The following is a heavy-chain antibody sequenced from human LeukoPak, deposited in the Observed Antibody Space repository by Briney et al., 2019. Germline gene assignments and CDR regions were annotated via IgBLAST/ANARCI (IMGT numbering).Heavy chain of an antibody. Sequence: GESLRISCQGSGYSFTSYWFSWVRQMPGKGLEWMGRIGPSDSYTSYSPPFQGHVTISVDKSISTAYLQWSSLKASDTAMYYCARHGGDYYYGMDVWGQGTTVTVSS. J-gene: IGHJ6*02. CDR3: ARHGGDYYYGMDV. CDR1: GYSFTSYW. CDR2: IGPSDSYT. D-gene: IGHD2-15*01. V-gene: IGHV5-10-1*01.